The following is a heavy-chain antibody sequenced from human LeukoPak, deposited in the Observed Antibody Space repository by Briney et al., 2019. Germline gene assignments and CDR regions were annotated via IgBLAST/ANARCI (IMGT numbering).Heavy chain of an antibody. D-gene: IGHD3-22*01. V-gene: IGHV3-69-1*01. J-gene: IGHJ4*02. CDR2: I. Sequence: PGGSLRLSCAASGFTFSSYWMHWVRQAPGKGLEWVSSIKGRFTISRDNTKNSLFLQMDSLIAEDTAVYYCARGYIDNLGYSPRSSFDNWGQGTLVTVSS. CDR1: GFTFSSYW. CDR3: ARGYIDNLGYSPRSSFDN.